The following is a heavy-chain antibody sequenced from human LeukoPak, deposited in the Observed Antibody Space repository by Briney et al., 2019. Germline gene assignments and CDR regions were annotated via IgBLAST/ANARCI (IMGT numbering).Heavy chain of an antibody. CDR3: ATRGSYCCFVAFDI. V-gene: IGHV1-24*01. CDR1: GYTLTELS. CDR2: FDPEDGET. Sequence: ASVKVSCKVSGYTLTELSVHWVRQAPGKGLEWMGGFDPEDGETIYAQKFQGRVTMTEDTSTDTAYMELSSLRSEDTAVYYCATRGSYCCFVAFDIWGQGTMVTVSS. D-gene: IGHD1-26*01. J-gene: IGHJ3*02.